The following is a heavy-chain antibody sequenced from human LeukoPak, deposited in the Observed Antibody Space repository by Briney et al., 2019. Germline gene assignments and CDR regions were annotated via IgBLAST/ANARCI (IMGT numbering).Heavy chain of an antibody. CDR3: ARSSYCSSTSCSAGWFDP. J-gene: IGHJ5*02. D-gene: IGHD2-2*01. V-gene: IGHV1-46*01. CDR1: GYTFTSYY. CDR2: IIPSGTTT. Sequence: ASVKVSCKTSGYTFTSYYMYWVRQAPGQGLEWMWTIIPSGTTTSYAQKFQGRVTISVDTSKNQFSLKLSSVTAADTAVYYCARSSYCSSTSCSAGWFDPWGQGTLVTVSS.